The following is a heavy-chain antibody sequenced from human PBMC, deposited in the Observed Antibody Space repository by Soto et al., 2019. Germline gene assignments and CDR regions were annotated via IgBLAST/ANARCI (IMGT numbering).Heavy chain of an antibody. CDR1: GYTFTGYG. Sequence: ASVKVSCKASGYTFTGYGISWVRQAPGQGLEWMGWISAYNGNTNYAQKLQGRVTMTTDTSTSTAYMELRSLRSDDTAVYYCARLINEYSSSYAGIDYWGQGTLVTVSS. J-gene: IGHJ4*02. D-gene: IGHD6-6*01. V-gene: IGHV1-18*04. CDR2: ISAYNGNT. CDR3: ARLINEYSSSYAGIDY.